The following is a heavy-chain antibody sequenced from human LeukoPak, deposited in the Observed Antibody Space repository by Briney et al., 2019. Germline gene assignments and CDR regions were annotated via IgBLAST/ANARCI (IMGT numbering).Heavy chain of an antibody. D-gene: IGHD1-1*01. CDR3: ARAIPTTRPTYRTAFDY. CDR2: IIPVFGKA. J-gene: IGHJ4*02. Sequence: ASVRVSCKASGGPFNNCTFNWVRQAPGQGLEWMGGIIPVFGKANFPQKLDGKVSITADESTTTVYMELSSLTSDDTTVYYCARAIPTTRPTYRTAFDYWGQGTLVTVSS. V-gene: IGHV1-69*13. CDR1: GGPFNNCT.